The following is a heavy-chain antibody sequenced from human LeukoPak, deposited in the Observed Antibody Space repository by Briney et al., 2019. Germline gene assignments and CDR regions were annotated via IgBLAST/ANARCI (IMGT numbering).Heavy chain of an antibody. D-gene: IGHD3-10*01. CDR1: EFSFSSYA. CDR3: ARVRQLYYYGSGSYRWFDP. CDR2: IWYDGSNK. J-gene: IGHJ5*02. Sequence: GGSLRLSCAASEFSFSSYAMHWVRQAPGKGLEWVAVIWYDGSNKYYADSVKGRFTISRDNSKNTLYLQMNSLRAEDTAVYYCARVRQLYYYGSGSYRWFDPWGQGTLVTVSS. V-gene: IGHV3-33*08.